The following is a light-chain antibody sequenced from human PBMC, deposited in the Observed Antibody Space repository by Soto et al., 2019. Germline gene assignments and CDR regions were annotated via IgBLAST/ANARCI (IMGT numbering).Light chain of an antibody. Sequence: EIVLTQSPGTLSLSQGESATLSCRASQGIGRYLAWFQQKPGQPPRLLIYDASTRATGIPGRFSGSGSGTDFTLTISSLEPEDFAVYYCHQRSNWPLTFGPGTKVEI. CDR2: DAS. CDR1: QGIGRY. CDR3: HQRSNWPLT. J-gene: IGKJ3*01. V-gene: IGKV3-11*01.